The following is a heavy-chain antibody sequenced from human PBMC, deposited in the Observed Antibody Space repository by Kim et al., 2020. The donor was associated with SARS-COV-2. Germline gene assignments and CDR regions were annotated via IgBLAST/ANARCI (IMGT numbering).Heavy chain of an antibody. CDR2: ISYDGSNK. V-gene: IGHV3-30*04. CDR3: ARDRYNWKPKSPFYYYY. J-gene: IGHJ6*01. CDR1: GFTFSSYA. Sequence: GGSLRLSCAASGFTFSSYAMHWVRQAPGKGLEWVAVISYDGSNKYYADSVKGRFTISRDNSKNTLYLQMNSLRAEDTAVYYCARDRYNWKPKSPFYYYY. D-gene: IGHD1-20*01.